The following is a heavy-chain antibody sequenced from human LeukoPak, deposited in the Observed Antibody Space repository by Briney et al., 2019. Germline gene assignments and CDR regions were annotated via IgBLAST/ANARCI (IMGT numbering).Heavy chain of an antibody. D-gene: IGHD3-10*01. J-gene: IGHJ4*02. CDR1: GFSFSTYG. CDR2: IWYDGSSK. CDR3: AKDGAWAGSGSYFDY. Sequence: GGSLRLSCAASGFSFSTYGIHWVRQAPGKGLEWVAIIWYDGSSKYYADSVKGRFTISRDNSKNTLYLQMNSLRVEDTAVYYCAKDGAWAGSGSYFDYWGQGTLVTVSS. V-gene: IGHV3-33*06.